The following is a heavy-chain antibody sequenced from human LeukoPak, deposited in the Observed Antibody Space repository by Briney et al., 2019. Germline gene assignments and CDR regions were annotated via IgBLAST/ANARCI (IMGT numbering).Heavy chain of an antibody. CDR2: IYSDGNT. CDR3: ARLYDRSAYGAFDI. CDR1: GFTVSSCD. Sequence: GGSLRLSCAASGFTVSSCDMGWVRQAPGKGLEWVSVIYSDGNTYYPDSVNGRFTISRANSETTLYPQMNSLRAEDTALYYCARLYDRSAYGAFDIWGQGTMVTVSS. J-gene: IGHJ3*02. V-gene: IGHV3-66*01. D-gene: IGHD3-22*01.